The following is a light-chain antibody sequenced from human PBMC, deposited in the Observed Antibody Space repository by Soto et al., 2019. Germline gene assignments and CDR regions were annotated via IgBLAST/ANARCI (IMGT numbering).Light chain of an antibody. CDR1: QSVNSN. CDR2: GAS. CDR3: QQYNNWPPRYT. V-gene: IGKV3-15*01. Sequence: EIVMTQSPATLSVSPGERATLSCRASQSVNSNLAWYQQKPGQAPRLLMYGASTRATGIPARFSGSGSGTEFTLTISSLQSADFAVYYCQQYNNWPPRYTFGQGTKLEIK. J-gene: IGKJ2*01.